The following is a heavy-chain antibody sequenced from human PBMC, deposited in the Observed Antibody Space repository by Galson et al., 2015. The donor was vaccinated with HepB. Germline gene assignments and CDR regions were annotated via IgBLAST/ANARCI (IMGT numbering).Heavy chain of an antibody. Sequence: SLRLSCAASGFTFSSYGMHWVRQAPGKGLEWVAVISNDGSNKYYADSVKGRFTISRDNSKNTLYLQMNSLRAEDTAVYYCAKRRYYYDSSGPVDYWGQGTLVTVSS. V-gene: IGHV3-30*18. CDR2: ISNDGSNK. CDR3: AKRRYYYDSSGPVDY. J-gene: IGHJ4*02. D-gene: IGHD3-22*01. CDR1: GFTFSSYG.